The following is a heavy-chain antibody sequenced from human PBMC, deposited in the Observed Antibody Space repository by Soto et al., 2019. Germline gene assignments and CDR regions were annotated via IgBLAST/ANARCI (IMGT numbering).Heavy chain of an antibody. CDR3: PKDWVVVSTIANL. V-gene: IGHV3-23*01. CDR2: ISASGARI. D-gene: IGHD5-12*01. CDR1: GFSFNDYA. Sequence: EEQLLRSGGGLVQPGGSLRLSCAASGFSFNDYAMSWIRQAPGKGLEWVSVISASGARIHYSDSVKGRFIVSRDNSNNALYLQMSSLRVEDTAMYYCPKDWVVVSTIANLWGQGTGVTVSS. J-gene: IGHJ4*02.